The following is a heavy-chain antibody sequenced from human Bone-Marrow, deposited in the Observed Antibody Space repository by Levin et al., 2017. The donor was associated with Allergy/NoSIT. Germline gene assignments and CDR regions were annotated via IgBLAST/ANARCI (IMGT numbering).Heavy chain of an antibody. V-gene: IGHV1-2*02. CDR1: GYTFTGYY. CDR3: ARVKGHQVLRYFDWLWTTLDY. D-gene: IGHD3-9*01. J-gene: IGHJ4*02. CDR2: INPNSGGT. Sequence: ASVKVSCKASGYTFTGYYMHWVRQAPGQGLEWMGWINPNSGGTNYAQKFQGRVTMTRDTSISTAYMELSRLRSDDTAVYYCARVKGHQVLRYFDWLWTTLDYWGQGTLVTVSS.